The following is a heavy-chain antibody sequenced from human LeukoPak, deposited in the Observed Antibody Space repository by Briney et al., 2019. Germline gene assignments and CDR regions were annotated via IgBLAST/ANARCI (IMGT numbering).Heavy chain of an antibody. CDR3: ARGQTTVFMPGWYFDL. CDR2: ISSSGGST. Sequence: GGSLRLSCAASRFTFSNYAMGWVRQAPGKGLEWVSTISSSGGSTYYADSVKGRFTISRDNSKNPLSLQMNSPRAEDTAVYFCARGQTTVFMPGWYFDLWGRGTLVTVSS. J-gene: IGHJ2*01. V-gene: IGHV3-23*01. D-gene: IGHD4-17*01. CDR1: RFTFSNYA.